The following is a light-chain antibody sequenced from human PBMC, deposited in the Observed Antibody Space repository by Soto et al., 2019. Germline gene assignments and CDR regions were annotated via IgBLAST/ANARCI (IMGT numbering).Light chain of an antibody. CDR1: SSDVGGYNY. V-gene: IGLV2-8*01. Sequence: QSALTQPASVSGSPGQSITISCSGTSSDVGGYNYVSWYQHHPGKAPKLMLYEVSTRPSGVPDRFSGSKSGNTASLTVSGLQAEDEADYYCSSYAGSNIYVVFGGGTKLTVL. CDR2: EVS. J-gene: IGLJ2*01. CDR3: SSYAGSNIYVV.